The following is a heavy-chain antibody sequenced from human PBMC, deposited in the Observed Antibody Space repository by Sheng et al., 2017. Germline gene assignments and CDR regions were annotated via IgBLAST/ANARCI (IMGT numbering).Heavy chain of an antibody. D-gene: IGHD3-10*01. CDR1: GYSISSGYY. CDR3: ARDRDGFGELWGYYGMGR. CDR2: IYHSGST. J-gene: IGHJ6*02. Sequence: QVQLQESGPGLVKPSETLSLTCAVSGYSISSGYYWGWIRQPPGKGLEWIGSIYHSGSTYYNPSLKSRVTISVDTSKNQFSLKLSSVTAADTAVYYCARDRDGFGELWGYYGMGRLGPRDHGSPSP. V-gene: IGHV4-38-2*02.